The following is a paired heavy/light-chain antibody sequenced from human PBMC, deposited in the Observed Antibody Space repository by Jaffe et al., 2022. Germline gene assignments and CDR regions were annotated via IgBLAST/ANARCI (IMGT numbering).Heavy chain of an antibody. CDR3: AHRRGITMVRGVIFPNNWFDP. J-gene: IGHJ5*02. D-gene: IGHD3-10*01. V-gene: IGHV2-5*02. CDR1: GFSLSTSGVG. CDR2: IYWDDDK. Sequence: QITLKESGPTLVKPTQTLTLTCTFSGFSLSTSGVGVGWIRQPPGKALEWLALIYWDDDKRYSPSLKSRLTITKDTSKNQVVLTMTNMDPVDTATYYCAHRRGITMVRGVIFPNNWFDPWGQGTLVTVSS.
Light chain of an antibody. Sequence: SYVLTQPPSVSVAPGQTARITCGGNNIGSKSVHWYQQKPGQAPVLVVYDDSDRPSGIPERFSGSNSGNTATLTISRVEAGDEADYYCQVWDSSSDHHYVFGTGTKVTVL. CDR3: QVWDSSSDHHYV. CDR2: DDS. CDR1: NIGSKS. V-gene: IGLV3-21*02. J-gene: IGLJ1*01.